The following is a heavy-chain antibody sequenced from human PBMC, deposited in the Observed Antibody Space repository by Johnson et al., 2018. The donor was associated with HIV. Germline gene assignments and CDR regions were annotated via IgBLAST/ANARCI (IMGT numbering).Heavy chain of an antibody. CDR1: GFTVSSNY. J-gene: IGHJ3*02. Sequence: VQLVESGGGLVQPGGSLRLSCAASGFTVSSNYMSWVRQAPGKGLEWVSGISWNSGSIGYADSVKGRFTISRDNAKNSLYLQMNSLRAEDTALYYCAKAPDYYDSSPYAFDIWGQGTMVTVSS. D-gene: IGHD3-22*01. V-gene: IGHV3-9*01. CDR3: AKAPDYYDSSPYAFDI. CDR2: ISWNSGSI.